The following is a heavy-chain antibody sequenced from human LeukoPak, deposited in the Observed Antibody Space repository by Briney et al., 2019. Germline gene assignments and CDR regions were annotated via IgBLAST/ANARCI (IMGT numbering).Heavy chain of an antibody. CDR2: ISGSGGST. J-gene: IGHJ4*02. V-gene: IGHV3-23*01. Sequence: GGSLRLSCAASGFTFSSYAMSWVRQAPGKGLEWVSAISGSGGSTYYADPVKGPFTISRDNSKNTLYLQMNSLRAEDTAVYYCAKSVGDYYFDYWGQGTLVTVSS. CDR1: GFTFSSYA. CDR3: AKSVGDYYFDY. D-gene: IGHD4-17*01.